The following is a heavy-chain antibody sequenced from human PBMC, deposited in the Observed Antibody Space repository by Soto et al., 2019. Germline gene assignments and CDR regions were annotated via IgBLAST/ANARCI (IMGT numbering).Heavy chain of an antibody. CDR2: ISAYNGNT. J-gene: IGHJ4*02. CDR1: GYTFPSST. Sequence: QVRLVQSGGEVKKPGASVKVSCKASGYTFPSSTISWVRQAPGQGLEWMGWISAYNGNTKYAQKLQGRVTMTTDTSTTTAYMELRNLRSDDTAMYFCAIANYGDNDYWGQGTLVTVSS. CDR3: AIANYGDNDY. V-gene: IGHV1-18*01. D-gene: IGHD4-17*01.